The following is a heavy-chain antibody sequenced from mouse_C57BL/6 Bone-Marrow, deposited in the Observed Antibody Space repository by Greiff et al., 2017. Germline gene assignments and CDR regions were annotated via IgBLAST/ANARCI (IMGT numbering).Heavy chain of an antibody. V-gene: IGHV1-85*01. CDR2: IDPRDGST. J-gene: IGHJ1*03. D-gene: IGHD1-1*01. CDR3: ARLEFDGSSGDWYFDV. CDR1: GYTFTSYW. Sequence: VQLQQSGAELVKPGASVKLSCKASGYTFTSYWMHWVKQRPGRGLEWIGRIDPRDGSTKYNEKFKGKASLTVDTSSSTAYMELHSLTSEDSAVYFCARLEFDGSSGDWYFDVWGTGTTVTVSS.